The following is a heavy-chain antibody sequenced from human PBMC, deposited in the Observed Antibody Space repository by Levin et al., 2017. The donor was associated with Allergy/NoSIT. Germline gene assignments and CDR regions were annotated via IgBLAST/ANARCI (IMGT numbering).Heavy chain of an antibody. V-gene: IGHV4-30-2*01. CDR2: IYHSGST. CDR3: ARVLGNPNWFDP. J-gene: IGHJ5*02. Sequence: ASETLSLTCAVSGGSISSDGYSWSWVRQPPGKGLEWIGYIYHSGSTYYNPSLKSRVTISLDRSKNQFSLKLSSVTAPDTAVYYCARVLGNPNWFDPWGQGTLVTVSS. CDR1: GGSISSDGYS. D-gene: IGHD1-14*01.